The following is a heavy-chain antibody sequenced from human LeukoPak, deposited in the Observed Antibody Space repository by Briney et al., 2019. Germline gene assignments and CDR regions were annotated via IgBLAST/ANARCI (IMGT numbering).Heavy chain of an antibody. CDR3: AKDLGEDDSSGYYYYGLDV. Sequence: PGGSLRLSCAASGFPFRSYAMTWVRQAPGKGLEWVSGISGSGGSTDYADSVKGRFTISRDNSKNTLFLQMHSLRAEDTAVYYCAKDLGEDDSSGYYYYGLDVWGQGATVTVSS. J-gene: IGHJ6*02. CDR2: ISGSGGST. D-gene: IGHD3-22*01. V-gene: IGHV3-23*01. CDR1: GFPFRSYA.